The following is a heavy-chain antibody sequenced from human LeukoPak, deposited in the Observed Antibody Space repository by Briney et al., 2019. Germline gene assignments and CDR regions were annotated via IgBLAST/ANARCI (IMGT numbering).Heavy chain of an antibody. J-gene: IGHJ4*02. CDR3: ARDSDRTLDY. V-gene: IGHV3-30-3*01. CDR1: GFTFSSYA. CDR2: ISYDGSNK. D-gene: IGHD1-14*01. Sequence: QPGGSLRLSCAASGFTFSSYAMHWVRQAPGKGLEWVAVISYDGSNKYYADSVKGRFTISRDNSKNTLYLQMNSLRAEDTAVYYCARDSDRTLDYWGQGTLVTVSS.